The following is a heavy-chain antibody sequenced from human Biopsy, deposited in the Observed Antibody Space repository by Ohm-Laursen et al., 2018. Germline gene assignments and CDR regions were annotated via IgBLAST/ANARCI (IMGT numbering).Heavy chain of an antibody. CDR1: GFNFTDYG. J-gene: IGHJ3*02. Sequence: RSLRLSCSASGFNFTDYGMHWVRHAPGKGLEWVAVINWNSDIIGYVDSVEGRFTVTRDNGKNTLFLQMNSLRPAATALYYCAKASNWGFKGKAFDIWGHGTMVTVSS. CDR3: AKASNWGFKGKAFDI. V-gene: IGHV3-9*01. CDR2: INWNSDII. D-gene: IGHD7-27*01.